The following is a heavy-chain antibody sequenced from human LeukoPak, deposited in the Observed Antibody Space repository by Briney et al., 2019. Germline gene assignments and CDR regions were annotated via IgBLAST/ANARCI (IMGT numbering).Heavy chain of an antibody. CDR1: GGSISSGSYY. J-gene: IGHJ4*02. D-gene: IGHD6-19*01. Sequence: PSETLSLTCTVSGGSISSGSYYWSWIRQPAGKRLEWIGRIYTSGSTNYNPSLKSRVTISVDTSKNQFSLKLSSVTAADTAVYYCARQGYSSDWRPFDYWGQGTLVTVSS. V-gene: IGHV4-61*02. CDR3: ARQGYSSDWRPFDY. CDR2: IYTSGST.